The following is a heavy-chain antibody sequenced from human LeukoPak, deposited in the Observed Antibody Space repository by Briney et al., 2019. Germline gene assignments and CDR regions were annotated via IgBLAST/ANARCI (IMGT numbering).Heavy chain of an antibody. CDR3: AKVLSIAVTLPHY. D-gene: IGHD6-19*01. CDR2: INPNSGGT. CDR1: GYTFTGCY. J-gene: IGHJ4*02. V-gene: IGHV1-2*06. Sequence: ASVKVSCKASGYTFTGCYMHWVRQAPGQGLEWMGRINPNSGGTNYAQKFQGRVTVTRDTSISTAYMELSRLRSDDTAVYYCAKVLSIAVTLPHYWGQGTLVTVSS.